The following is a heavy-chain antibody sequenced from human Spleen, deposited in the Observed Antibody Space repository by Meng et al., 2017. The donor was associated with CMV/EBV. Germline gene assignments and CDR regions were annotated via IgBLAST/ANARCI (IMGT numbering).Heavy chain of an antibody. V-gene: IGHV1-18*01. J-gene: IGHJ4*02. CDR3: ARQDRYNWNDRDY. CDR2: KRAKKGNK. D-gene: IGHD1-1*01. Sequence: KAYGNTFNKKGITRERQAPGKGNEWKGRKRAKKGNKKKEKKNQGRVTMTKNKSTSTAYMELRSMRTDDTAVYYCARQDRYNWNDRDYWGQGTLVTVSS. CDR1: GNTFNKKG.